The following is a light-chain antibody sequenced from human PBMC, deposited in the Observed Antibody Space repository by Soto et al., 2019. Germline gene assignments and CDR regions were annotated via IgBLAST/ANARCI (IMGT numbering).Light chain of an antibody. CDR1: QSVSSGY. Sequence: EIVLTQSPGTLSLSPGERAILSCRASQSVSSGYLAWYRQKPGQAPSLLIYGASSRATGIPDRFSGSGSGTDFTLTISRLEPEDFAVYYCQQYGSSPRTFGQGTKVDIK. CDR2: GAS. CDR3: QQYGSSPRT. V-gene: IGKV3-20*01. J-gene: IGKJ1*01.